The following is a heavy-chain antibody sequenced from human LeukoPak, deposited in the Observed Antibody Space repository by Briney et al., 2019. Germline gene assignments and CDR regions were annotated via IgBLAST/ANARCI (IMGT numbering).Heavy chain of an antibody. CDR1: GSTFSSYW. D-gene: IGHD4-23*01. CDR3: AKDVQEPDYGGEAIYYYYYMDV. V-gene: IGHV3-74*01. CDR2: TDSDGSGT. J-gene: IGHJ6*03. Sequence: GGSLRLSCAASGSTFSSYWMHWVRQAPGKGLVWVSRTDSDGSGTDYADSVKGRFTISRDNSKNTLYLQMNSLRAEDTAVYYCAKDVQEPDYGGEAIYYYYYMDVWGKGTTVTVSS.